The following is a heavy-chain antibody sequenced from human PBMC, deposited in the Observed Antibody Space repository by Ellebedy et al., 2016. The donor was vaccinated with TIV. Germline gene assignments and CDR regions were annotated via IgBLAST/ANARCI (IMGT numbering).Heavy chain of an antibody. CDR3: ARGGSSGFADS. Sequence: GESLKISCAASGFTFSTYAMSWVRQVPGKGLEWVSLISGSGGTTYYADSVKGRFTISRDNAKNTLYLQMNSLRAEDTAVYFCARGGSSGFADSWGQGTLVTVSS. V-gene: IGHV3-23*01. D-gene: IGHD6-19*01. J-gene: IGHJ4*02. CDR1: GFTFSTYA. CDR2: ISGSGGTT.